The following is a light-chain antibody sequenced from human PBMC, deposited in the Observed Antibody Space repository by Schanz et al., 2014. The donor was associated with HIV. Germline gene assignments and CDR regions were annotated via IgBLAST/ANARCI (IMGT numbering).Light chain of an antibody. CDR2: GAS. Sequence: EIVMTQSPITLSVSSGERATLSCRASQSVRSNLAWYQQKPGQAPRLLIYGASTRATGIPARFSGSGSGTEFTLTISSLQAEDVAVYYCQQYHSAPFTFGGGTKVELK. CDR1: QSVRSN. CDR3: QQYHSAPFT. J-gene: IGKJ4*01. V-gene: IGKV3-15*01.